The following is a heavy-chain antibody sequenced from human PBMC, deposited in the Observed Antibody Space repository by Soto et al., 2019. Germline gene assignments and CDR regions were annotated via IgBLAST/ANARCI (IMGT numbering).Heavy chain of an antibody. CDR3: VKGRDGSKYHFDW. D-gene: IGHD2-15*01. J-gene: IGHJ4*02. Sequence: GGSLRLSCAASGFTFSSYSMNWVRQAPGKGLEWISHISSTSINIYYADSVKGRFTISRDNAKDSLYLQMDSLRDEDTALYYCVKGRDGSKYHFDWWGQGTLGTGFS. CDR1: GFTFSSYS. V-gene: IGHV3-48*02. CDR2: ISSTSINI.